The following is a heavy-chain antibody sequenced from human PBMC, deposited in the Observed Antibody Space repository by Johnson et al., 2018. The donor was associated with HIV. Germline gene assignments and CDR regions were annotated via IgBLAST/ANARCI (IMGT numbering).Heavy chain of an antibody. V-gene: IGHV3-30*02. CDR1: GFTFSSYG. CDR3: ATISVIPSRVNDAFDI. CDR2: IRYDGSNK. Sequence: QVLLVESGGGVVQPGGSPRLSCAASGFTFSSYGMHWVRQAPGKGLEWVAFIRYDGSNKYYADSVKGRFTISRDNSKNTLYLQMNSLRAEDTAVYYCATISVIPSRVNDAFDIWGQGTMVTVSS. D-gene: IGHD3-16*02. J-gene: IGHJ3*02.